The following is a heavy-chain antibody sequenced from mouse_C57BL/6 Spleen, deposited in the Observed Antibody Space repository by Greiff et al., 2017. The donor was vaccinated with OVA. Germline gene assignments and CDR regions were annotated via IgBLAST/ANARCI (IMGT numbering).Heavy chain of an antibody. J-gene: IGHJ4*01. CDR3: ANYGSSLYAMDY. V-gene: IGHV1-9*01. CDR1: GYTFTGYW. Sequence: VKLQQSGAELMKPGASVKLSCKATGYTFTGYWIEWVKQRPGHGLEWIGEILPGSGSTYSNEKFKGKATFTADTSSNTAYMQLSSLTTEDSAIYYCANYGSSLYAMDYWGQGTSVTVSS. CDR2: ILPGSGST. D-gene: IGHD1-1*01.